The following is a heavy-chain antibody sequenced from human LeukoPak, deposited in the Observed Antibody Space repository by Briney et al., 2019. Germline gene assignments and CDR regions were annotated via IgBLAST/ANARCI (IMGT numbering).Heavy chain of an antibody. D-gene: IGHD3-16*01. V-gene: IGHV3-21*01. CDR1: GFTFSSYS. CDR3: ARDVNGGDWFDP. Sequence: PGGSLRLSCAASGFTFSSYSMNWVRQAPGKGLEWVSSISSSSSYIYYADSVKGRFTISRDNSKNTLYLQMNSLRADDTAMYYCARDVNGGDWFDPWGQGTLVTVSS. CDR2: ISSSSSYI. J-gene: IGHJ5*02.